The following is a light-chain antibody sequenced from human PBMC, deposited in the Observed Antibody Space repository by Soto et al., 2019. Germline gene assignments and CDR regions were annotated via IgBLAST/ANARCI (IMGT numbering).Light chain of an antibody. CDR2: WAS. V-gene: IGKV4-1*01. CDR3: QQYYSTPLT. J-gene: IGKJ1*01. Sequence: DIVMTQSPDSLAVSLGERATINRKSSQSVLYSSNNKNYLAWYQQKPGQPPKLRIYWASARESGVPDRFSVSGSGTDFTLAISSLQAEDVAIYYYQQYYSTPLTFGQGTKVEIK. CDR1: QSVLYSSNNKNY.